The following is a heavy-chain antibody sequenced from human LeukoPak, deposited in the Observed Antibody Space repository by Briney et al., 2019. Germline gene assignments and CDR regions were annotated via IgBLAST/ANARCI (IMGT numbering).Heavy chain of an antibody. CDR2: IFYSGST. V-gene: IGHV4-59*08. CDR3: ARQPYILGAYYFDY. Sequence: SETLSLTYTVSGGSMSSYYWSWIRQPPGKGLEWIGYIFYSGSTNYNPSLKSRVTVSVDTSKNQFSLKLGSVTAADTAVYYCARQPYILGAYYFDYWGQGTLVTVSS. D-gene: IGHD1-26*01. CDR1: GGSMSSYY. J-gene: IGHJ4*02.